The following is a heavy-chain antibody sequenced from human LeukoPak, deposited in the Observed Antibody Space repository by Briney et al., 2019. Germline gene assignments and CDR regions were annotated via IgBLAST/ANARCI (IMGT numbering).Heavy chain of an antibody. Sequence: GGSLRLSCAASRFTFSTYWMHWVRQAPGKGLEWVAVISYDGSNKYYADSVKGRFTISRDNSKNTLYLQMNSLRAEDTAVYYCAREGVMGIWGQGTMVTVSS. CDR3: AREGVMGI. CDR2: ISYDGSNK. V-gene: IGHV3-30*03. CDR1: RFTFSTYW. J-gene: IGHJ3*02.